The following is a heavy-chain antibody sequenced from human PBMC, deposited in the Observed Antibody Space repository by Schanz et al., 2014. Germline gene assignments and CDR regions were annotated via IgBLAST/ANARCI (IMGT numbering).Heavy chain of an antibody. Sequence: DVQLLESGGGLVQPGGSLRLSCAASGFTFSSYSMNWVRQAPGKGLEWVSYVSRSTPDIYYADSVKGRFTMSRDNAKNSVFLRMNSLRAEDTAVYYCVRDSFFAFDYWGQGTLVTVSS. V-gene: IGHV3-48*01. CDR1: GFTFSSYS. CDR3: VRDSFFAFDY. D-gene: IGHD3-3*01. J-gene: IGHJ4*02. CDR2: VSRSTPDI.